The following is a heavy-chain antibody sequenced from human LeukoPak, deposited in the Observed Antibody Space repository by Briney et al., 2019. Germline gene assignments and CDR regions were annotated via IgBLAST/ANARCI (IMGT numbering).Heavy chain of an antibody. J-gene: IGHJ4*02. Sequence: PGGSLRLSCAASGFTFSSYGMSWVRQAPGKGLEWVSAISGSGGSTYYADSVKGRFTISRDNSKNTLYLQMNSLRAEDTAVYYCAKDFSYSSGSRLFDYWGQGTLVTVSS. CDR3: AKDFSYSSGSRLFDY. CDR1: GFTFSSYG. D-gene: IGHD1-26*01. V-gene: IGHV3-23*01. CDR2: ISGSGGST.